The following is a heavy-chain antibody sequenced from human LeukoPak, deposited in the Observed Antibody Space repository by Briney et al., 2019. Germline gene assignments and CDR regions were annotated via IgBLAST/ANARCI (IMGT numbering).Heavy chain of an antibody. CDR1: GYTFTSYD. Sequence: ASVKVSCKASGYTFTSYDINWVRQATGQGLEWMGWMNPNSGKTGYAQKFQGRITMTTDTSTSTANMELRSLRSDDTAVYYCARDHSSSCQLLDYWGQGTLVTISS. J-gene: IGHJ4*02. CDR3: ARDHSSSCQLLDY. V-gene: IGHV1-8*02. CDR2: MNPNSGKT. D-gene: IGHD6-13*01.